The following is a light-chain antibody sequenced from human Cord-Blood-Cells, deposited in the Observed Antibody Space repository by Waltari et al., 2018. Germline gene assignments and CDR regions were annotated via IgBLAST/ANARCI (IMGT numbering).Light chain of an antibody. J-gene: IGKJ1*01. Sequence: DIVMTQSPDSLAVSLGERATINCKSSQSVLYSSNNKNYLAWYQQKPGQPPKRLIYWASTRESGVPDRFSGSGSGTDFTLTISSLQAEEVAVYYCQQYYSTPWTFGQGTKVEIK. CDR3: QQYYSTPWT. CDR2: WAS. CDR1: QSVLYSSNNKNY. V-gene: IGKV4-1*01.